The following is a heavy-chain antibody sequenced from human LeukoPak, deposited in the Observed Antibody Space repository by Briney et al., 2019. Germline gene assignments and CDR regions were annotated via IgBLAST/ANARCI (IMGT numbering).Heavy chain of an antibody. J-gene: IGHJ4*02. Sequence: ASVKVSCKSSGYTFTSYYMHWVRQAPGQGLEWMGVINPSDGSTSYAQKFQGRVTMTRDTSTSTVYMDLSSLRSEDTAVYYCAREPPATGYYDYWGQGTLSPSPQ. CDR1: GYTFTSYY. CDR2: INPSDGST. D-gene: IGHD2-8*02. V-gene: IGHV1-46*01. CDR3: AREPPATGYYDY.